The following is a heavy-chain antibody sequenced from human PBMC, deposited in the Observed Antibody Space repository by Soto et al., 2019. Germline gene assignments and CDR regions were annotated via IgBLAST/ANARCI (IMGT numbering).Heavy chain of an antibody. J-gene: IGHJ6*02. V-gene: IGHV3-72*01. Sequence: PGGALRLSWAGSGFTLIDHYIDWFLQAPWKGLEWVGRSRDKAQGYSTAYAASAKGRFTTSRDESKNSVYLQMNSLKTEDTAVYYCAKVIATSAHYYYYGMDVWGQGTTVTVSS. CDR2: SRDKAQGYST. CDR3: AKVIATSAHYYYYGMDV. D-gene: IGHD6-13*01. CDR1: GFTLIDHY.